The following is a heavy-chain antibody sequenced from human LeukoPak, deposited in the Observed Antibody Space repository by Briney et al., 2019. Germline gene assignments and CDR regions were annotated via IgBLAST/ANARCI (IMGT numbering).Heavy chain of an antibody. D-gene: IGHD3-3*01. CDR2: IYYSGST. CDR3: ARGLKDFWSGYYNSDLTGSTPHWFDP. Sequence: SQTLSLTCTVSGGSISSGGYYWSWIRQHPGKGLEWIGYIYYSGSTYYNPSLKSRIAISVDTSKNQFSLKLSSVTAADTAVYYCARGLKDFWSGYYNSDLTGSTPHWFDPWGQGTLVTVSS. CDR1: GGSISSGGYY. J-gene: IGHJ5*02. V-gene: IGHV4-31*03.